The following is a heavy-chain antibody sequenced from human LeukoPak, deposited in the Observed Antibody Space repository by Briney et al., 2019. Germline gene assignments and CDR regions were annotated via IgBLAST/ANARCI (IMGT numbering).Heavy chain of an antibody. J-gene: IGHJ3*02. D-gene: IGHD3-3*01. CDR2: ISAYNGNT. CDR3: ARGKTYQIFGVALDAFDI. Sequence: ASVTVSCKASGYTFTSYGISWVRQAPGQGLEWMGWISAYNGNTNYAQKLQGRVTMTTDTSTSTAYMELRSLRSDDTAVYYCARGKTYQIFGVALDAFDIWGQGTMVTVSS. V-gene: IGHV1-18*01. CDR1: GYTFTSYG.